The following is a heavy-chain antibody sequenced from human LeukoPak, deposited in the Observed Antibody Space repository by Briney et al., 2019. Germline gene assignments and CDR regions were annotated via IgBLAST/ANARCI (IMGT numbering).Heavy chain of an antibody. CDR1: GFTFSSYW. Sequence: GGSLRLSCAASGFTFSSYWMYWVRQAPGKGLVWVSRINTDGSSLNYADSVKGRFTISRDNAKNTLYLQMNSLGAEDTAVYYCASKYYWGQGTLVTVSS. V-gene: IGHV3-74*01. J-gene: IGHJ4*02. CDR3: ASKYY. CDR2: INTDGSSL.